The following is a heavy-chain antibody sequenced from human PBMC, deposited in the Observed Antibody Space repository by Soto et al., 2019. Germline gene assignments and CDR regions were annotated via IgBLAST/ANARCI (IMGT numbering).Heavy chain of an antibody. J-gene: IGHJ4*02. CDR3: ARDGGRHSGGIDY. Sequence: QVQLVQPGAEVKKPGSSGKVSCKASGGTFSSYSINWVRQAPGQGLEGMGEIIPIFGTANYAQKFQGRVTITADESTSTAYMELSSLRSEDTAVYYCARDGGRHSGGIDYWGQGTLVTVSS. CDR2: IIPIFGTA. CDR1: GGTFSSYS. D-gene: IGHD1-26*01. V-gene: IGHV1-69*12.